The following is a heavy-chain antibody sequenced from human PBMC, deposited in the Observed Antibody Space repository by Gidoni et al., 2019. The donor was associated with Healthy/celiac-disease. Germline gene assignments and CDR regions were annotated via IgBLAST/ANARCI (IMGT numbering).Heavy chain of an antibody. J-gene: IGHJ6*02. CDR3: ASRRGYYYYGMDV. V-gene: IGHV1-69*01. Sequence: QVQLVQSGDEVKTPGSSVKVSCKASGGTFSSYAISWVRQDPGQGLEWMGGISPIFGTANYAQKCQGRVTITADESTSTAYMELSSLRSDDTAVYYCASRRGYYYYGMDVWGQGTTVTVSS. CDR2: ISPIFGTA. CDR1: GGTFSSYA.